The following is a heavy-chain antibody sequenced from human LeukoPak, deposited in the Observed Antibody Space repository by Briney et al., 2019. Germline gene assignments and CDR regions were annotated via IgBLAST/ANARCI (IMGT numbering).Heavy chain of an antibody. V-gene: IGHV1-24*01. J-gene: IGHJ4*02. Sequence: ASVKVSCKVSGYTLTELSMHWVRQAPGKGLGWMGGFDPEDGETIYAQKFQGRVTMTEDTSTDTAYMELSSLRSEDTAVYYCATWGAGARPTFDYWGQGTLVTVSS. CDR3: ATWGAGARPTFDY. CDR2: FDPEDGET. D-gene: IGHD1-26*01. CDR1: GYTLTELS.